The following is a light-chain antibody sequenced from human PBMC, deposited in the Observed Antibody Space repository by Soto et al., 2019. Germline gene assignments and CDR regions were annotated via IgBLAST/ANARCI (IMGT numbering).Light chain of an antibody. V-gene: IGKV1-39*01. Sequence: DIQMTQSPSSLSASVGDRVTITCRASQTITGYLNWYQQRPGKAPKLLIYAASSLQSGVPSRFSGSGSGTDFTLTINSLQPEDFATYYFQQSHGIPYTFGQGTKLEIK. CDR1: QTITGY. CDR2: AAS. CDR3: QQSHGIPYT. J-gene: IGKJ2*01.